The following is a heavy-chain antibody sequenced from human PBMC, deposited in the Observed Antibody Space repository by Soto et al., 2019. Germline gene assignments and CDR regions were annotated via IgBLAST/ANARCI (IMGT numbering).Heavy chain of an antibody. CDR2: IKQDGSEK. Sequence: GGSLRLSCADSGTSFSDYWMTWVRQAPGKGLEWVASIKQDGSEKSYVDSVEGRFTISRDNAKNSLYLQMDSLRVGDTAVYYCARGGVYSTSSLPRFYYYAMDVWGQGTTVTVSS. CDR3: ARGGVYSTSSLPRFYYYAMDV. CDR1: GTSFSDYW. D-gene: IGHD6-6*01. V-gene: IGHV3-7*01. J-gene: IGHJ6*02.